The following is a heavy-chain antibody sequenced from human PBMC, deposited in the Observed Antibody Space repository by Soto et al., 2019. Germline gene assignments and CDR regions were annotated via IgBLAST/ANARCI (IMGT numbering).Heavy chain of an antibody. D-gene: IGHD1-1*01. CDR1: GYSFSSYS. V-gene: IGHV1-69*08. J-gene: IGHJ4*01. Sequence: QIQLVQSGAEVKKPGSSVKVSCKASGYSFSSYSIDWLRQDPGQGLEWMGRIIPMVDLTNYAEKFQGRLATTADKSTSTVYMELSSLTPADSAIYYCSREGPGKLLHFWGEGSLVPVYS. CDR3: SREGPGKLLHF. CDR2: IIPMVDLT.